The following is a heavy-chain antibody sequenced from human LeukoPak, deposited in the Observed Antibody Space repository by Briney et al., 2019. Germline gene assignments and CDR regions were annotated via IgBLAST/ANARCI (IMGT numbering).Heavy chain of an antibody. J-gene: IGHJ5*02. CDR3: ARDPDSSSWCVPRSHNWFDP. CDR1: GGSISSYY. V-gene: IGHV4-59*12. CDR2: IYYSGST. D-gene: IGHD6-13*01. Sequence: PSETLSLTCTVSGGSISSYYWSWIRQPPGKGLEWIGSIYYSGSTYYNPSLKSRVTISVDTSKNQFSLKPSSVTAADTAVYYCARDPDSSSWCVPRSHNWFDPWGQGTLVTVSS.